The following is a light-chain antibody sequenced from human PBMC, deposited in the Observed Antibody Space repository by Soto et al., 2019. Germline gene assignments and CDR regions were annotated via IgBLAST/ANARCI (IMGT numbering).Light chain of an antibody. J-gene: IGLJ1*01. CDR2: DND. V-gene: IGLV1-51*01. CDR3: GTWDSTLSGV. Sequence: QSVLTQPPSVSEAPGQKVTISCSGSSSNIGNNYVSWYQHLPGAAPKLIIYDNDKRSSGIPDRFSGSKSGTSATLDITGLQTGDEADYYCGTWDSTLSGVFGTGTKVTVL. CDR1: SSNIGNNY.